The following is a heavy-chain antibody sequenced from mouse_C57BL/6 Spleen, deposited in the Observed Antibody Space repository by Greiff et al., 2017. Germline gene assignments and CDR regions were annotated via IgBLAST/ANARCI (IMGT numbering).Heavy chain of an antibody. V-gene: IGHV2-2*01. D-gene: IGHD2-4*01. Sequence: VQLVESGPGLVQPSQSLSITCTVSGFSLTSYGVHWVRQSPGKGLEWLGVIWSGGSTDDNAAFISRLSISKDNSKSQVFFKMNSLQADDTAIYYCARNYDYDGDYFDYWGQGTTLTVSS. CDR3: ARNYDYDGDYFDY. J-gene: IGHJ2*01. CDR2: IWSGGST. CDR1: GFSLTSYG.